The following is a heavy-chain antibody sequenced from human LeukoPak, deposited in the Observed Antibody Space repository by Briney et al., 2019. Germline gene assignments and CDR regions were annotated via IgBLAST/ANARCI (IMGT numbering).Heavy chain of an antibody. J-gene: IGHJ4*02. CDR2: ISGDGTIK. V-gene: IGHV3-74*03. Sequence: PGGSLRLSCEPSGLPFSSYWMLWVRQAPGKGLVWVSRISGDGTIKTYADFVRGRFTISRDNTKNILYLQMNSLRVEDTAIYFCSRSQFAYWGQGVLVTVSS. D-gene: IGHD3-16*01. CDR1: GLPFSSYW. CDR3: SRSQFAY.